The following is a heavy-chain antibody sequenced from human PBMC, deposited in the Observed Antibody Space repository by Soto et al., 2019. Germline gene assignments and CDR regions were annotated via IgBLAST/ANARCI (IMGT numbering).Heavy chain of an antibody. D-gene: IGHD6-19*01. Sequence: APVKVSCKASGYTFTTYAMHWVRQAPGQRLEWMGWINAGNGNTKYSQKFQGRVTITRDTSASTAYMELSSLRSEDTAVYYCARDRSVAVAGPGWFETWGQGTLVTVAS. CDR3: ARDRSVAVAGPGWFET. V-gene: IGHV1-3*01. CDR1: GYTFTTYA. CDR2: INAGNGNT. J-gene: IGHJ5*02.